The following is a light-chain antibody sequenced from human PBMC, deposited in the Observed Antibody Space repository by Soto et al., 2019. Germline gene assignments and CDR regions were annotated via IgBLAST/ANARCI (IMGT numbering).Light chain of an antibody. CDR2: GNS. CDR1: SSNIGAGYD. J-gene: IGLJ3*02. Sequence: QSVLTQPPSVSGAPGKRVTISCTGSSSNIGAGYDVHWYQQLPGTAPKLLIYGNSNRPSGVPDRFSGSKSGTSASLAITGLQAEDEADYYGQSYDSSLRGRVFGGGTKLTVL. CDR3: QSYDSSLRGRV. V-gene: IGLV1-40*01.